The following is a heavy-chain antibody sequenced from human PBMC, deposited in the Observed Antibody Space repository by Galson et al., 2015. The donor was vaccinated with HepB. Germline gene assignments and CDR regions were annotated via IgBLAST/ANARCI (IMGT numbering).Heavy chain of an antibody. V-gene: IGHV3-30-3*01. Sequence: SLRLSCAASGFTFSSYAMHWVRQAPGKGLEWVAVISYDGSNKYYADSVEGRFTISRDNSRNTLYLQMNSLGAEDTAVYYCARGGRMIVVVILDYWGQGTLVTVSS. D-gene: IGHD3-22*01. J-gene: IGHJ4*02. CDR2: ISYDGSNK. CDR3: ARGGRMIVVVILDY. CDR1: GFTFSSYA.